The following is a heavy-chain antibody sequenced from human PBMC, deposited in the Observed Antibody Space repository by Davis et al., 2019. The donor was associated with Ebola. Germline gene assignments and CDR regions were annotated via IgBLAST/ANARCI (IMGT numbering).Heavy chain of an antibody. J-gene: IGHJ4*02. D-gene: IGHD3-10*01. CDR2: IYYSGST. CDR1: GGSFSGYY. Sequence: SETLSLTCAVYGGSFSGYYWSWIRQPPGKGLEWIGYIYYSGSTNYNPSLKSRVTISVDTSKNQFSLKLSSVTAADTAVYYCASSAMVQGVVDYWGQGTLVTVSS. V-gene: IGHV4-59*08. CDR3: ASSAMVQGVVDY.